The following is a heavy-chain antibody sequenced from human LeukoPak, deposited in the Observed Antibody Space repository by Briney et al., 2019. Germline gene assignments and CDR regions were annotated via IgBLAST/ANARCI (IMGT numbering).Heavy chain of an antibody. V-gene: IGHV3-30*18. CDR2: IPYDGSNN. D-gene: IGHD2-2*02. J-gene: IGHJ4*02. Sequence: GGPLRLSCAASGSTFSSYGLHWVRPAPGKGLEWVAVIPYDGSNNYYADSVKGRFTISRDNSKNTLYLQMNSLRAEDTAVYYCAKDIFSSTICYSRDWGQGTLVTVSS. CDR1: GSTFSSYG. CDR3: AKDIFSSTICYSRD.